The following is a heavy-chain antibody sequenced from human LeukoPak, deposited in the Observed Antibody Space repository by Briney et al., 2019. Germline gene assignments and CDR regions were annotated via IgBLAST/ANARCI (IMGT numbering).Heavy chain of an antibody. CDR1: GYTFTSYG. V-gene: IGHV1-18*01. D-gene: IGHD3-22*01. J-gene: IGHJ3*01. CDR2: ISAYNGNT. CDR3: AREPENDYDNAFDL. Sequence: ASVKVSCKASGYTFTSYGISWVRQAPGQGLEWMGWISAYNGNTNYAQKLQGRVTMTTDTSTSTAYMELRSLRSDDTAVYYCAREPENDYDNAFDLWGQGTKVTVSS.